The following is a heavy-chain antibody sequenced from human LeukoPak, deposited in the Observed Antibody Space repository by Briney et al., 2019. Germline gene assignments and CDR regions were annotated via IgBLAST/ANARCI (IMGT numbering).Heavy chain of an antibody. CDR1: GFTFCSYA. CDR2: ISGSGGDT. D-gene: IGHD5-12*01. Sequence: GGSLRLSCAASGFTFCSYAMSWVRQGPGEGLEWVLAISGSGGDTYYADSVKGRFTISRDNSKNTLYLQMNSLRAEDTAVYYCAREMGLNIVATFGYWGQGTLVTVSS. CDR3: AREMGLNIVATFGY. J-gene: IGHJ4*02. V-gene: IGHV3-23*01.